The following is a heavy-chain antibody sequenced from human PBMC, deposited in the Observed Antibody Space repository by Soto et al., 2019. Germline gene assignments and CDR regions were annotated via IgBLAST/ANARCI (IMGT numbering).Heavy chain of an antibody. CDR1: GFTFSSYW. V-gene: IGHV3-7*03. D-gene: IGHD3-22*01. Sequence: EVQVVESGGGLVQPGGSLRLSCAASGFTFSSYWMSWVRQAPGKGLEWVANIKGDGSEKYYVDSVKGRFTISRDNANNSVFLQMNSLRDEDTAVYYCARENTYGSSGYSPFWGQGSLVTVSS. CDR2: IKGDGSEK. J-gene: IGHJ4*02. CDR3: ARENTYGSSGYSPF.